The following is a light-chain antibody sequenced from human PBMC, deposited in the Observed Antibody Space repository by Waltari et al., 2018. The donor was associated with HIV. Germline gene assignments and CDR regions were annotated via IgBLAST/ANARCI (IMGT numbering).Light chain of an antibody. Sequence: EIVLTQSPDTLSLSPGETAIVSCPTSQCISNNFLAWFQQKPGQPPRLLIYSSSIRATGIPDRFSGSGAGTGFTLTISRLEPEDSAVYYCQQYGTAPRTFGQGTKVEIK. CDR2: SSS. V-gene: IGKV3-20*01. CDR3: QQYGTAPRT. CDR1: QCISNNF. J-gene: IGKJ1*01.